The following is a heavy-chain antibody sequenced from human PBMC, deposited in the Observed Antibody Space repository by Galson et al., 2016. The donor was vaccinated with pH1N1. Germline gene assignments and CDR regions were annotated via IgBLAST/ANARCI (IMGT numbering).Heavy chain of an antibody. CDR2: IDPNSGDT. D-gene: IGHD1-26*01. CDR3: ARVHVGARFYY. V-gene: IGHV1-2*02. J-gene: IGHJ4*02. Sequence: SVKVSCKASGYTFIGYFIHWVRQAPGQGLEWMGWIDPNSGDTSYAQKLQGRVTMTRDTSINTAYMELSRLTSDDTAVYYCARVHVGARFYYWGQGTLVTVSS. CDR1: GYTFIGYF.